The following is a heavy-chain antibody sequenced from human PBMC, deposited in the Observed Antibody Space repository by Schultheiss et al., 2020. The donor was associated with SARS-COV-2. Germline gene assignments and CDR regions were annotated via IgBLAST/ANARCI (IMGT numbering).Heavy chain of an antibody. V-gene: IGHV3-21*01. CDR1: GFTFSSYS. J-gene: IGHJ5*02. D-gene: IGHD3-16*01. Sequence: GESLKISCAASGFTFSSYSMNWVRQAPGKGLEWVSSISSSSSYIYYADSVKGRFTISRDNAKNSLYLQMNSLRAEDTAVYYCARDFRFGMITFGGPPGGQGTLVTVSS. CDR3: ARDFRFGMITFGGPP. CDR2: ISSSSSYI.